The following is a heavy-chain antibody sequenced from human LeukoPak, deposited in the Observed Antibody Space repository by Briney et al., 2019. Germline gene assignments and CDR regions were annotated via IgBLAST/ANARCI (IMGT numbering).Heavy chain of an antibody. J-gene: IGHJ4*02. CDR2: ISGSGDGA. V-gene: IGHV3-23*01. D-gene: IGHD2-21*01. CDR1: GFTFSTYA. Sequence: GGSLRLSCAASGFTFSTYAMSWVRQAPGKGLQWVSLISGSGDGAHYADSVKGRFTISRDNSKNTVYLQMTKLRAEDTAVYYCAKGYIQLWWFDYWGQGTLVTVSS. CDR3: AKGYIQLWWFDY.